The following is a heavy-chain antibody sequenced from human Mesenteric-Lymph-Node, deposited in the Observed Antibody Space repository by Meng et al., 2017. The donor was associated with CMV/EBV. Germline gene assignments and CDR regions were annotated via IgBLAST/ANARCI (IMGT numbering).Heavy chain of an antibody. J-gene: IGHJ5*02. V-gene: IGHV4-59*01. CDR2: ISQSGSNYNPPPRSRV. D-gene: IGHD1-26*01. CDR1: GGSMNDYY. Sequence: SETLSLTCTVSGGSMNDYYWSWIRQSPGKGLESIGYISQSGSNYNPPPRSRVTNNPSLRSRVTLSLDRSKNQFSLKLSSVTAADTAVYYCARERLVSGTFSGFDPWGQGTLVTVSS. CDR3: ARERLVSGTFSGFDP.